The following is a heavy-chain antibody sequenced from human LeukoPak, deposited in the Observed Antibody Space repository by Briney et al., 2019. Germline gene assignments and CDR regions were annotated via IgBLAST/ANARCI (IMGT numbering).Heavy chain of an antibody. CDR3: ARVPPYPYYSDY. CDR1: GYSISSGYY. V-gene: IGHV4-38-2*02. Sequence: PSETLSLTCTVSGYSISSGYYWGWIRPPPGKGLELIGSIYHSGSTYYNPSLNRRVTISLDTSKNQFSLKLSSVTATDTAVYYCARVPPYPYYSDYWGQGTLVTVSS. J-gene: IGHJ4*02. CDR2: IYHSGST.